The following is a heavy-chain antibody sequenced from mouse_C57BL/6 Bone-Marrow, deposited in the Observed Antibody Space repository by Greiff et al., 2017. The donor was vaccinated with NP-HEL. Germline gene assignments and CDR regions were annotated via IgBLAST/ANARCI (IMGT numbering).Heavy chain of an antibody. CDR1: GYTFTSYW. CDR2: IDPSDSYT. D-gene: IGHD3-3*01. V-gene: IGHV1-69*01. Sequence: QVQLQQPGAELVMPGASVKLSCKASGYTFTSYWMHWVKQRPGQGLEWIGEIDPSDSYTNYNQKFKGKSTLTVDKSSSTAYMQLSSLTSEDAAVYYCARGGDEAYWGQGTLVTVSA. J-gene: IGHJ3*01. CDR3: ARGGDEAY.